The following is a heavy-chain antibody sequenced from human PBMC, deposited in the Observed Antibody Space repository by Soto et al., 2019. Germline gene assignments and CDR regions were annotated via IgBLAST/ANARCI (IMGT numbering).Heavy chain of an antibody. V-gene: IGHV3-30*18. CDR1: GFTFSSYG. CDR2: ISYDGSNK. J-gene: IGHJ6*02. Sequence: PGGSLRLSCAASGFTFSSYGMHWVRQAPGKGLEWVAVISYDGSNKYYADSVKGRFTISRDNSKNTLYLQMNSLRAEDTAVYYCAKVLLPEFGVYYYYGMDVWGQGTTVTVSS. D-gene: IGHD3-10*01. CDR3: AKVLLPEFGVYYYYGMDV.